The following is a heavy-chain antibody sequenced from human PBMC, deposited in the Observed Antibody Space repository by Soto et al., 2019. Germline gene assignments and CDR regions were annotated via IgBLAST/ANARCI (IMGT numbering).Heavy chain of an antibody. CDR1: GGSISSGDYY. V-gene: IGHV4-30-4*01. J-gene: IGHJ4*02. D-gene: IGHD4-17*01. CDR2: IYYSGST. Sequence: QVQLQESGPGLVKPSQTLSLTCNVSGGSISSGDYYWSWIRQPPGKGLEWIGAIYYSGSTYYNPSFKIRVTISVDTSKNQFSLKLSSVTAEDTAVYYCARAVSDGDPFFDYWGQGTLVTVSS. CDR3: ARAVSDGDPFFDY.